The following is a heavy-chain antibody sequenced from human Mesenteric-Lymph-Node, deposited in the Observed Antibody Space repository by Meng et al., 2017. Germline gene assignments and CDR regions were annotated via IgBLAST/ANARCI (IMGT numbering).Heavy chain of an antibody. Sequence: QVRLVQSGAEVKKPGASMKVSCKASGYTFTNYGISWVRQAPGQGLEWMGWISAYNGNTNYAQKLQGRVTMTTDTSMSTAYMELRGLRSDDTAVYYCARVSDDYDRTGYYNFDYWGQGTLVTVSS. CDR1: GYTFTNYG. V-gene: IGHV1-18*01. D-gene: IGHD3-22*01. J-gene: IGHJ4*02. CDR3: ARVSDDYDRTGYYNFDY. CDR2: ISAYNGNT.